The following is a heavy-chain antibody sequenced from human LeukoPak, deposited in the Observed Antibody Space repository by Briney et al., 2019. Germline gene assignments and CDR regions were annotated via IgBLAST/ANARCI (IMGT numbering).Heavy chain of an antibody. CDR1: GGSLSSYH. CDR2: IYTSGST. D-gene: IGHD6-13*01. CDR3: AREGVAAAGRASDY. J-gene: IGHJ4*02. Sequence: SETPSLTXPVSGGSLSSYHWSWIRQPAGKGLEWIGRIYTSGSTNYNPSLKSRVTMSVATSKNQFSLKLSSVTAAATAVYYCAREGVAAAGRASDYWGQGTLVTVSS. V-gene: IGHV4-4*07.